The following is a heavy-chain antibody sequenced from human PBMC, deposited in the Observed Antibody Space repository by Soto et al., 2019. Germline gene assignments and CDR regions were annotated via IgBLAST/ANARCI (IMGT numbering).Heavy chain of an antibody. V-gene: IGHV1-18*01. J-gene: IGHJ4*02. CDR1: GYTFTSYG. Sequence: QVQLVQSGAEVKEPGASVKVSCKASGYTFTSYGLNWVRQAPGQGLEWMGWISAYNGNTNYAQKFQGRVTMTTDTSTSTAYMELRSLRSDDTAVYCCARSGSGGYYLDYWGQGTLVTVSA. D-gene: IGHD2-15*01. CDR3: ARSGSGGYYLDY. CDR2: ISAYNGNT.